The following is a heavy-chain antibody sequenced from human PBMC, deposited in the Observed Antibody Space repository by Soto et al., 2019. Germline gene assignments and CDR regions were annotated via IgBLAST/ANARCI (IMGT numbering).Heavy chain of an antibody. CDR2: VYYGGST. CDR1: ISSSSYY. CDR3: AGGDYYHSSGYYFYYYTMYV. V-gene: IGHV4-39*01. Sequence: ISSSSYYWGWIRQPPGKGLEWIGNVYYGGSTYYNPSLKSRVTISVETSKSQFSLKLSSVTAADTAVYYCAGGDYYHSSGYYFYYYTMYVWVQGTTVTVSS. J-gene: IGHJ6*02. D-gene: IGHD3-22*01.